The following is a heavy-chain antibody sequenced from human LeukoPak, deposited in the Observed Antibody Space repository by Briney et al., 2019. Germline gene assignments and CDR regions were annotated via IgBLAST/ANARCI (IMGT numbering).Heavy chain of an antibody. J-gene: IGHJ3*02. D-gene: IGHD5-24*01. CDR1: GFTFDDYA. CDR3: AKSRGGGYNPRGDAFEI. V-gene: IGHV3-9*01. Sequence: GGSLRFSCAASGFTFDDYAMHWVRQAPGKGLEWVSGINWNSGSIGYADSVRGRFTISRDNAKNSLDLQMNSLRAEDTALYYCAKSRGGGYNPRGDAFEIWGQGTMVTVSS. CDR2: INWNSGSI.